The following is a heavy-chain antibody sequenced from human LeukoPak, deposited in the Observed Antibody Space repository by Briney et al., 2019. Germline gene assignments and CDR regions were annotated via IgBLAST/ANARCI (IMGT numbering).Heavy chain of an antibody. Sequence: PSETLSLTCTVSGVSISTSTYYWAWIRQPPGKGLEWIGSMFYRGSTYYNPSLKSRVTISVDTSKNQFSLKLSSVPASDTAIFYCARQGGWGGAASLIEYWGQGTLVTVSS. V-gene: IGHV4-39*01. CDR2: MFYRGST. CDR3: ARQGGWGGAASLIEY. D-gene: IGHD1-26*01. CDR1: GVSISTSTYY. J-gene: IGHJ4*02.